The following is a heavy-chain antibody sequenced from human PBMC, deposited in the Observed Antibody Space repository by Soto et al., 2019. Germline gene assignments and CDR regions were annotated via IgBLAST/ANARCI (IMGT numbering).Heavy chain of an antibody. CDR2: ISAYNGNT. CDR1: GYTFTSYG. CDR3: ARDTAAAGIFDY. Sequence: QVQLVQSGAEVKKPGPSVKVSCKPSGYTFTSYGISWVRQTPGQGLEWMGWISAYNGNTNHAHKLQGRGTMTTDTSTSTAHMELRSLRADETAVYYCARDTAAAGIFDYWGQGTLVTASS. V-gene: IGHV1-18*01. D-gene: IGHD6-13*01. J-gene: IGHJ4*02.